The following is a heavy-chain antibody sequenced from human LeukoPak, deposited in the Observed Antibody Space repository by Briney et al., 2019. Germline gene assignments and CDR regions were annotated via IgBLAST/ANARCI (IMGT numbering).Heavy chain of an antibody. CDR1: GFTFSRYD. CDR2: IGTAGDT. J-gene: IGHJ4*02. D-gene: IGHD6-19*01. Sequence: TGGSLRLSCAASGFTFSRYDMHRVRQATGKGLEWVSGIGTAGDTYYAGSVKGRFTISRENAKNSLYLQMNSLTAGDTAVYYCAGAGSETQWRAFDFWGQGALVTVFS. CDR3: AGAGSETQWRAFDF. V-gene: IGHV3-13*01.